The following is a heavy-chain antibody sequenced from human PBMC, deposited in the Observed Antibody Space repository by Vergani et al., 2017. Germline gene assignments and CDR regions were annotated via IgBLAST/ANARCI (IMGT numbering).Heavy chain of an antibody. J-gene: IGHJ6*03. CDR1: GFTFIMHA. CDR3: AGRRLELDRGGYYYYYYYMDV. CDR2: LSASDRRT. D-gene: IGHD1-7*01. V-gene: IGHV3-23*01. Sequence: EVQLLESGGDLVQPGGSLRLSCAASGFTFIMHAMSWVRQAPGKGLEWVSTLSASDRRTHYADSVKGRFTISRDNSKNTLYLQMNSLRAEDTAVYYCAGRRLELDRGGYYYYYYYMDVWGKGTTVTVSS.